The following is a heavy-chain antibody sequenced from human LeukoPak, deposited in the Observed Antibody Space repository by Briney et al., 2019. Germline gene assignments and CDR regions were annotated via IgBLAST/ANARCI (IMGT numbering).Heavy chain of an antibody. Sequence: GSLRLSCAASGFTVSSNYMSWVRQPPGKGLEWIGEINHSGSTNYNPALKSRVTISVDTSKNQFSLKLSSVTAADTAVYYCAREARDGAFDIWGQGTMVTVSS. CDR3: AREARDGAFDI. CDR2: INHSGST. J-gene: IGHJ3*02. CDR1: GFTVSSNY. V-gene: IGHV4-34*01. D-gene: IGHD5-24*01.